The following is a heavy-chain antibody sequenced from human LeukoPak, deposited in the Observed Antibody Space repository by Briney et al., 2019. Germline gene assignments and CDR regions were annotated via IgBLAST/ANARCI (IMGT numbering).Heavy chain of an antibody. J-gene: IGHJ4*02. Sequence: GGSLRLSCAASGFTFSSYEMNWVRQAPGKGLEWVSYISGGSSFTYYVDSVKGRFTISRDNAKNSLYLQMNSLRAEDTAVYYCARDLGYSSGPNYWGQGTRVTVSS. CDR2: ISGGSSFT. D-gene: IGHD6-19*01. CDR1: GFTFSSYE. V-gene: IGHV3-48*03. CDR3: ARDLGYSSGPNY.